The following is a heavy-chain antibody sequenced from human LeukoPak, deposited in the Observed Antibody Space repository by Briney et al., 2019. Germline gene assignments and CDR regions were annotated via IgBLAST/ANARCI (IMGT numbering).Heavy chain of an antibody. CDR3: ARGGIITSYAFEI. J-gene: IGHJ3*02. V-gene: IGHV3-21*01. D-gene: IGHD1-26*01. CDR1: AFTFSNYA. Sequence: GGPLRLSCAASAFTFSNYAMSWVRQAPGKGLEWVSCISSTSNYIFYADSVRGRFTISRDNAKNSLYLQMDSLRAEDTAVYYCARGGIITSYAFEIWGQGAMVTVSS. CDR2: ISSTSNYI.